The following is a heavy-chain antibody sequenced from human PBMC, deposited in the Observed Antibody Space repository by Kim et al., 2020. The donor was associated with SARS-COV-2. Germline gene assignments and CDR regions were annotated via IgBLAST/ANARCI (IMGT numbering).Heavy chain of an antibody. V-gene: IGHV4-34*01. D-gene: IGHD2-21*01. CDR2: INYGGST. J-gene: IGHJ4*02. CDR3: ARAPGRAVRIRALRGYFDY. Sequence: SETLSLTCGVYGGSFSGYSWNWIRQPPGKGPEWIGEINYGGSTKYNPSLKSRLTISVDTSKNQFSLNLSSVTAADTAVYYCARAPGRAVRIRALRGYFDYGGQGALVTVSS. CDR1: GGSFSGYS.